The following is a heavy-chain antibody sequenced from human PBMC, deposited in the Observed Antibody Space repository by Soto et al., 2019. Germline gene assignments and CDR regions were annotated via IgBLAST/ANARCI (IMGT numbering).Heavy chain of an antibody. CDR3: TTDWR. J-gene: IGHJ4*02. CDR2: IKSRSDGGTT. Sequence: PGGSLRLSFSASGFTFEDAGMSWVRQAPGKGLEWIGRIKSRSDGGTTDYAGPVKDRFTISRDDSRNTVYLQMNSLKIEDTGVYYCTTDWRWGQGALVTVSS. V-gene: IGHV3-15*01. CDR1: GFTFEDAG.